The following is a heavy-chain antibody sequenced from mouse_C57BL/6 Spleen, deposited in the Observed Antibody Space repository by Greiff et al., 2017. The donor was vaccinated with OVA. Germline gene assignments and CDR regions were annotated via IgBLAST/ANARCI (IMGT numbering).Heavy chain of an antibody. CDR3: ARQNSSGYAMDY. CDR2: ISNGGGST. D-gene: IGHD3-2*02. CDR1: GFTFSDYY. V-gene: IGHV5-12*01. Sequence: EVKLMESGGGLVQPGGSLKLSCAASGFTFSDYYMTWVRQTPEKRLEWVAYISNGGGSTSYPATVQGRFTISRDTAKNNLYLHMSRLKSEDTAMNDCARQNSSGYAMDYWGQGTSVTVSS. J-gene: IGHJ4*01.